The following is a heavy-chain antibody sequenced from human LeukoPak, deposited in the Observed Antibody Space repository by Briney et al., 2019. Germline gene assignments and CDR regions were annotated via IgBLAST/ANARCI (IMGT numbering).Heavy chain of an antibody. CDR3: AKLLSDDSSGYRTANFDY. CDR1: GFTFSSYG. CDR2: ISYDGSNK. D-gene: IGHD3-22*01. V-gene: IGHV3-30*18. J-gene: IGHJ4*02. Sequence: GGSLRLSCAASGFTFSSYGMHCVRQAPGKGLEWVAVISYDGSNKYYADSVKGRFTISRDNSKNTLYLQMDSLRAEDTAVYYCAKLLSDDSSGYRTANFDYWGQGTLVTVSS.